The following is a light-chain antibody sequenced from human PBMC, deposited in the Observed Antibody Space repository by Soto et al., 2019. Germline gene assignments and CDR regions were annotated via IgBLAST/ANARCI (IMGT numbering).Light chain of an antibody. J-gene: IGKJ1*01. CDR1: QTISSW. Sequence: DIQMTQSRSTLSGSVGDRVTITCRASQTISSWLAWYQQKPGKAPKLLIYDASSLKSGVPSRFSGSGFGTEFTLTISSLQPDDSATYYCQNYNQYSRTFGQGTKVDIK. V-gene: IGKV1-5*01. CDR2: DAS. CDR3: QNYNQYSRT.